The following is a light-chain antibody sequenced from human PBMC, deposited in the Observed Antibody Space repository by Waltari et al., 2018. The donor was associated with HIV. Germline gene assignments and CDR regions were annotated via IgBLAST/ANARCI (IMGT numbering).Light chain of an antibody. CDR3: QQYYSTPWT. CDR2: WAS. V-gene: IGKV4-1*01. CDR1: QTVLYSPNNKNY. Sequence: DIVMTQSPDSLAVSLGERATVNCKSSQTVLYSPNNKNYLAWYQQKPGKPPELLIHWASTRESGVPDRFSGGGSGTDFTLTISSLQAEDVAVYYCQQYYSTPWTFGQGTKVEIK. J-gene: IGKJ1*01.